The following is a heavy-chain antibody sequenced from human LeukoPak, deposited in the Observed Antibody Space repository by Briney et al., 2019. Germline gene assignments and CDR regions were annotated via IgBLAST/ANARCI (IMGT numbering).Heavy chain of an antibody. CDR1: GFIVSSNY. V-gene: IGHV3-66*01. CDR2: FYSSGRT. D-gene: IGHD2-15*01. J-gene: IGHJ4*02. CDR3: ARSDRAASGFDY. Sequence: GGSLRLSCAASGFIVSSNYMNWVRQAPGKGLEWVSVFYSSGRTYYADSVKGRFTISRDNSKNTLYLQMNSLRAEDTAVYYCARSDRAASGFDYWGPGTLITVST.